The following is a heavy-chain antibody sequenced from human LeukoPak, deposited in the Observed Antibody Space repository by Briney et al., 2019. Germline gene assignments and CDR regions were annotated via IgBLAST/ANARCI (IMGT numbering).Heavy chain of an antibody. D-gene: IGHD1-26*01. Sequence: GGSLGLSCAASGFTFSSYAMSWVRQAPGKGLEWVSAISGSGGSTYYADSVKGRFTISRDNSKNTLYLQMNSLRAEDTAVYYCAKDTRYSGSYYFVFDYWGQGTLVTVSS. V-gene: IGHV3-23*01. CDR2: ISGSGGST. J-gene: IGHJ4*02. CDR1: GFTFSSYA. CDR3: AKDTRYSGSYYFVFDY.